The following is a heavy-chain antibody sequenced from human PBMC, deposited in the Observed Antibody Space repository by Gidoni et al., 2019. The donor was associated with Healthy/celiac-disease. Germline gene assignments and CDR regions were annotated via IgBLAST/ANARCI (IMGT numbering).Heavy chain of an antibody. CDR3: ARGPPGYCGGDCYFDY. J-gene: IGHJ4*02. Sequence: EVQLVESGGGLVQPGGSLRLSCAASGFTFSSYWMSWVRQAPGKGLEWVANIKQDGSEKYYVDSVKGRFTISRDNAKNSLYLQMNSLRAEDTAVYYCARGPPGYCGGDCYFDYWGQGTLVTVSS. D-gene: IGHD2-21*02. CDR1: GFTFSSYW. CDR2: IKQDGSEK. V-gene: IGHV3-7*01.